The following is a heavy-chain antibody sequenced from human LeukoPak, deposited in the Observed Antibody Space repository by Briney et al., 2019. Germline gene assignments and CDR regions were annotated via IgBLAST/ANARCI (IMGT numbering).Heavy chain of an antibody. CDR1: GDFSTFYY. J-gene: IGHJ2*01. Sequence: PSETLSLTCTVSGDFSTFYYWTWIRQPPGKELEWIGNIHTSGSTTYNPSLKSRVTMSIDTSKNQFSLKLSSVTAADTAVYYCARTIPAATNWYFDLWGRGTLVTVSS. CDR3: ARTIPAATNWYFDL. D-gene: IGHD2-2*01. V-gene: IGHV4-4*09. CDR2: IHTSGST.